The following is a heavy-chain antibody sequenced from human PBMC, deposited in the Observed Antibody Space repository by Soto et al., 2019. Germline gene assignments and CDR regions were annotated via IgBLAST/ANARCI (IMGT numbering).Heavy chain of an antibody. J-gene: IGHJ4*02. CDR3: ASCPIYGGDSYFAY. CDR2: INPDTGTT. D-gene: IGHD2-21*01. Sequence: QVQLVQSGAEVRKPGASVKLSCQASGYTFTHYYIHWVRQAPGQGLEWLGIINPDTGTTSYAQTFHGSVTLTTYTSASTVYLVLSSLAAEATAVYYCASCPIYGGDSYFAYWGQGTLVTVAS. V-gene: IGHV1-46*01. CDR1: GYTFTHYY.